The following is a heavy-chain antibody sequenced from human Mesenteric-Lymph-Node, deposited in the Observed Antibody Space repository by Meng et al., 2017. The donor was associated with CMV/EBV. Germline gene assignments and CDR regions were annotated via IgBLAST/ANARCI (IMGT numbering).Heavy chain of an antibody. Sequence: ISGDSVSTNGAAWTWIRQSPSRGLEWLGRTYYRSKWYNDYAVSVKSRITINPDTSKNQFSLQLNSVTPEDTAVYYCVGIRDGYNHPWGQGTLVTVSS. CDR2: TYYRSKWYN. V-gene: IGHV6-1*01. J-gene: IGHJ5*02. CDR1: GDSVSTNGAA. CDR3: VGIRDGYNHP. D-gene: IGHD5-24*01.